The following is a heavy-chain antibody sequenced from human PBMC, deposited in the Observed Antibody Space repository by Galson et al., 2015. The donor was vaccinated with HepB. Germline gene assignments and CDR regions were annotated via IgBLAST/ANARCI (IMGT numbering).Heavy chain of an antibody. CDR3: ARGTTYFFGSGSSPPGY. CDR2: INTNTGSP. J-gene: IGHJ4*02. Sequence: SVKVSCKASGYSFTNYAMNWVRQAPGQGLEWMGWINTNTGSPAYAQGFTGRFVFSLDTSVSTAYLQIRNLKTEDTAVYYCARGTTYFFGSGSSPPGYWGQGTLVTVSS. V-gene: IGHV7-4-1*02. CDR1: GYSFTNYA. D-gene: IGHD3-10*01.